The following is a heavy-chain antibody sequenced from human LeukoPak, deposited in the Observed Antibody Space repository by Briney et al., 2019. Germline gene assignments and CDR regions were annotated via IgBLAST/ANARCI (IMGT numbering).Heavy chain of an antibody. CDR1: GFTFSSYW. CDR3: AREDSSGWRNWFDP. CDR2: INSDGSST. D-gene: IGHD6-19*01. J-gene: IGHJ5*02. V-gene: IGHV3-74*01. Sequence: GGSLRLSCAASGFTFSSYWMHWVRQAPGKGLVWVSRINSDGSSTSYADSVKGRFTISRDNAKNTLYLQINSLRADDTAVYDCAREDSSGWRNWFDPWGQGTLVTVSS.